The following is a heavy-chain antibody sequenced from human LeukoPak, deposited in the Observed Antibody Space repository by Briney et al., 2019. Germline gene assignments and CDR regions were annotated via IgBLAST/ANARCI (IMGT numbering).Heavy chain of an antibody. CDR2: INPNSGGT. CDR1: GYTFTGYY. CDR3: ARAGMGFHYYYMDV. J-gene: IGHJ6*03. D-gene: IGHD1-14*01. Sequence: ASVKVSCKASGYTFTGYYMHWVRQAPGQGLEWMGWINPNSGGTNYAQKFQGRVTMTRDTSISTAYMELSRLRSDDTAVYYCARAGMGFHYYYMDVWGKGTTVTVSS. V-gene: IGHV1-2*02.